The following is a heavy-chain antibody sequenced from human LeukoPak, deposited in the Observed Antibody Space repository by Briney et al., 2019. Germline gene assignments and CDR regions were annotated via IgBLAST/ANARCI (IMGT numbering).Heavy chain of an antibody. CDR3: AKFDGVQLWLPYYYYYMDV. J-gene: IGHJ6*03. V-gene: IGHV3-23*01. D-gene: IGHD5-18*01. Sequence: PGGSLRLSCAASGFTFSSYEMNWVRQAPGKGLEWVSAISGSGGSTFYADSVKGRFTISRDNSKNTLYLQVNILRAEDTAVYYCAKFDGVQLWLPYYYYYMDVWGKGTTVTVSS. CDR2: ISGSGGST. CDR1: GFTFSSYE.